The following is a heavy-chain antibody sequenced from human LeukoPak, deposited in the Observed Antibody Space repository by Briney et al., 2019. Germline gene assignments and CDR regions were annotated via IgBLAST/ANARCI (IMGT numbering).Heavy chain of an antibody. CDR2: IYYSGST. Sequence: SETLSLTCTVSGGSISSSSYYWGWIRQPPGKGLEWIGSIYYSGSTYYNPSLKGRVTISVDTSKNQFSLKLSSVTAADTAVYYCARHLRLIQLWLTWGQGTLVTVSS. CDR3: ARHLRLIQLWLT. D-gene: IGHD5-18*01. J-gene: IGHJ4*02. CDR1: GGSISSSSYY. V-gene: IGHV4-39*01.